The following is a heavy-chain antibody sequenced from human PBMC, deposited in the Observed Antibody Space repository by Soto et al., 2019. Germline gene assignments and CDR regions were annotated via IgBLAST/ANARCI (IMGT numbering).Heavy chain of an antibody. CDR1: GFTFSSYA. Sequence: HPGGSLRLSCAASGFTFSSYAMHWVRQAPGKGLEYVSAISSNGGSTYYADSVKGRFTISRDNSKNTLYLQMGSLRAEDMAVYYCARTRSFTLGFYYDGMDVWGQGTTVTVSS. V-gene: IGHV3-64*02. D-gene: IGHD6-6*01. CDR3: ARTRSFTLGFYYDGMDV. CDR2: ISSNGGST. J-gene: IGHJ6*02.